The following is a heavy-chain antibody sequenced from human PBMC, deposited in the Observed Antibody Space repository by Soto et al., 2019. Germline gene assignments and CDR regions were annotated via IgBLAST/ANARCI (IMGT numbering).Heavy chain of an antibody. CDR3: ARTGDYTVDD. CDR2: TYYRSKWSS. J-gene: IGHJ4*02. CDR1: GDSVSSKSAA. D-gene: IGHD3-3*01. Sequence: SQTLSLTCAISGDSVSSKSAAWHWIRQSPSRGLEWLGRTYYRSKWSSNYAVSVKSRITINPDTSKNQFSLQLRSVTPDDTAMYYCARTGDYTVDDWGQGTLVTVSS. V-gene: IGHV6-1*01.